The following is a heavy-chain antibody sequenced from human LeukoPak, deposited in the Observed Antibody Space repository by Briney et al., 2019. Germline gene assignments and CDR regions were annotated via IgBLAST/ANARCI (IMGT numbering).Heavy chain of an antibody. CDR3: ARVRVTVTTLGY. J-gene: IGHJ4*02. CDR1: GFTFSSYE. V-gene: IGHV3-48*03. D-gene: IGHD4-17*01. Sequence: PGGSLRLSCAASGFTFSSYEMNWVRQAPGKGLEWVSYISSSGSTIYYADSVKGRFTVSRDNAKNSLYLQMTSLRAEDTAVYYCARVRVTVTTLGYWGQGTLVTVSS. CDR2: ISSSGSTI.